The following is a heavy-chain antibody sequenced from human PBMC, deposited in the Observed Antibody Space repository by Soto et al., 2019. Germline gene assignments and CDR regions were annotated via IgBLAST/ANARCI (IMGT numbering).Heavy chain of an antibody. CDR2: ILYDGSNK. CDR1: GFTFSSYA. D-gene: IGHD4-17*01. V-gene: IGHV3-30-3*01. CDR3: GREYGDYPYFDY. J-gene: IGHJ4*02. Sequence: QVQLVESGGGVVQPGRSLRLSCAASGFTFSSYAMHWVRQAPGKGLEWVAVILYDGSNKYYADSVKGRFTISRDNSKNTLYLQMNSLRAGDTAGYYCGREYGDYPYFDYWGQGTLVTVSS.